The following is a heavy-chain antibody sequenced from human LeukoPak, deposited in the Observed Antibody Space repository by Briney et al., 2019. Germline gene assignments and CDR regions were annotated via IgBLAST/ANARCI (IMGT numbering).Heavy chain of an antibody. CDR1: GGSISSYY. Sequence: RPSETLSLTCTVSGGSISSYYWSWIRQPPGKGLEWIGYIYYSGSTNYNPSLKSRVTISVDTSKNQFSLKLSSVTAADTAVYYCARVRAAAGYYYYYMDVWGKGTTVTVSS. V-gene: IGHV4-59*12. D-gene: IGHD6-13*01. J-gene: IGHJ6*03. CDR2: IYYSGST. CDR3: ARVRAAAGYYYYYMDV.